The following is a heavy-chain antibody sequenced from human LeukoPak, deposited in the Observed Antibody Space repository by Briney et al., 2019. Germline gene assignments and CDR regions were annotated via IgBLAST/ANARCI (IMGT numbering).Heavy chain of an antibody. D-gene: IGHD6-19*01. CDR1: GGSFSGYY. CDR2: INHSGST. J-gene: IGHJ6*03. Sequence: SETLSLTCAVYGGSFSGYYWSWIRQPPGKGLEWIGEINHSGSTNYNPSLKSRATISVDTSKNQFSLKLSSVTAADTAVYYCAREAHSSGWFSYYYYMDVWGKGTTVTVSS. V-gene: IGHV4-34*01. CDR3: AREAHSSGWFSYYYYMDV.